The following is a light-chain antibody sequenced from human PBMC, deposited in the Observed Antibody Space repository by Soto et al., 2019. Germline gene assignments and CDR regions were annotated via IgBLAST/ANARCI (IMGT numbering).Light chain of an antibody. Sequence: QSVLTQPPSVSGAPGQRVTISCTGSSSNIGAGYDVHWYQQLPGTAPKLLIYGNNNRPSRVPDRFSGSKSGTSASLAITGLQAEDEADYYCQSHDTSLSGYVFGTGTKVTVL. CDR3: QSHDTSLSGYV. V-gene: IGLV1-40*01. J-gene: IGLJ1*01. CDR1: SSNIGAGYD. CDR2: GNN.